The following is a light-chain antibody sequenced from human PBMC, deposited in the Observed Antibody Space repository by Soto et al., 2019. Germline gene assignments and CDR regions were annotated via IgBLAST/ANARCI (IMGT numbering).Light chain of an antibody. CDR1: QDISNY. CDR2: AAS. CDR3: QKYNSAPHT. J-gene: IGKJ4*01. V-gene: IGKV1-27*01. Sequence: GDRVTITCRTSQDISNYLAWYQQKPGKVPKLLIYAASTLQSGVPSRFSGGGSGTDFSLTTSSLQPEDVATYYCQKYNSAPHTFGGGTKVEIQ.